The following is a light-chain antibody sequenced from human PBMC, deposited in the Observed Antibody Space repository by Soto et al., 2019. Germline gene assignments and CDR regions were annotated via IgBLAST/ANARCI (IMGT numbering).Light chain of an antibody. CDR2: TTS. V-gene: IGKV1-39*01. Sequence: IRMTQSPSSLSGSVGDRVTITCRTSQPISDYLNWYQQKPGKAPTLLIYTTSTLQSGVPSRFSGSGSGTDFTLTISSLQPEDFATYYCQQANSFPLTFGQGTRLEIK. J-gene: IGKJ5*01. CDR3: QQANSFPLT. CDR1: QPISDY.